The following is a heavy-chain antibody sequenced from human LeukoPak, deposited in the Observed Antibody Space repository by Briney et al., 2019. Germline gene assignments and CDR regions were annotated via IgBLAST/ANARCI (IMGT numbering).Heavy chain of an antibody. CDR2: IGSRGDVT. CDR3: AKVHYTASFPGSFPGRNYFDS. D-gene: IGHD1-26*01. CDR1: GFAFSGYA. J-gene: IGHJ4*02. V-gene: IGHV3-23*01. Sequence: GGSLRLSCTVSGFAFSGYAMSWVRQAPGKGPEWVSSIGSRGDVTYSADSVKGRFTISRDNSKRTLFLQMNSLRAEDTAVYYCAKVHYTASFPGSFPGRNYFDSWGQGSLVTVSS.